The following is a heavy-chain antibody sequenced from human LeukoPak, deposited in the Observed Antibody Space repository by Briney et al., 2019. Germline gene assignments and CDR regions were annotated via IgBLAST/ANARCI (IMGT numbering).Heavy chain of an antibody. V-gene: IGHV3-21*01. CDR3: PRVQWLSLYFDY. D-gene: IGHD6-19*01. Sequence: GGSLRLSCAASGFTFSSYSMNWVRQAPGKGLEWVSSISSSSSYIYYADSVKGRFTISRDNAKNSLYLQMNSLRAEDTAVYYCPRVQWLSLYFDYWGQGTLVTVSS. CDR1: GFTFSSYS. J-gene: IGHJ4*02. CDR2: ISSSSSYI.